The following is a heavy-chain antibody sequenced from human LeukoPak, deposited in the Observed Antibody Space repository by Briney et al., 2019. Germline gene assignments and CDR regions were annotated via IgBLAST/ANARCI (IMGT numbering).Heavy chain of an antibody. CDR1: GGSIRSSYYY. V-gene: IGHV4-39*01. J-gene: IGHJ4*02. D-gene: IGHD6-19*01. CDR2: IYYSGST. Sequence: PSETLSLTCTVSGGSIRSSYYYWGWIRQPPGKGLEWIGSIYYSGSTYYNPSLKSRVTISVDTSKNQFSLKLSSVTAADTAVYYCAAEISSGWYNYWGQGTLVTVSS. CDR3: AAEISSGWYNY.